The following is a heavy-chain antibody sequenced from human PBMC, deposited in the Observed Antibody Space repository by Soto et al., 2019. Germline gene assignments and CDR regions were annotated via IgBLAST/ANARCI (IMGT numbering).Heavy chain of an antibody. CDR1: GGTFSSYA. Sequence: ASVKVSCKASGGTFSSYAISWVRQAPGQGLEWMGGIIPIFGSANYAQKFQGRVTITADESTSTAYMELSSLRSEDTAVYYCACYYDSSGYYLGAFDIWGQGTMVTVSS. CDR2: IIPIFGSA. D-gene: IGHD3-22*01. CDR3: ACYYDSSGYYLGAFDI. J-gene: IGHJ3*02. V-gene: IGHV1-69*13.